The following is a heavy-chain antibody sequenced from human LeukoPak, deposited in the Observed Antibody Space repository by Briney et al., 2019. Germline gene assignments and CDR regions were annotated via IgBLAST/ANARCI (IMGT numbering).Heavy chain of an antibody. D-gene: IGHD5/OR15-5a*01. CDR2: IKQDDSVK. CDR3: ARDPESSAFDL. J-gene: IGHJ4*02. Sequence: GGSLRLSCAVSGFTFSTYWMSWDRQTPEKGLGLVENIKQDDSVKNYMDSQSDRSTVSSDNDRQSLYLEINSLRADDTAVYYCARDPESSAFDLWGQGALVSVSS. CDR1: GFTFSTYW. V-gene: IGHV3-7*01.